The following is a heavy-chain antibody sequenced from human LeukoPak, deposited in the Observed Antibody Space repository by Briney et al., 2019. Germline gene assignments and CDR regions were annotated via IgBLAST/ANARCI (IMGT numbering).Heavy chain of an antibody. CDR2: ISDDETYK. CDR3: AKFRGYSYGPIGY. J-gene: IGHJ4*02. D-gene: IGHD5-18*01. CDR1: GFTFNSYS. V-gene: IGHV3-30-3*02. Sequence: GRSLRLSCAASGFTFNSYSMHWVRQAPGKGLEWVTAISDDETYKFYADSVKGRFTISRDNSKNTLYLQMNSLRAEDTAVYYCAKFRGYSYGPIGYWGQGTLVTVSS.